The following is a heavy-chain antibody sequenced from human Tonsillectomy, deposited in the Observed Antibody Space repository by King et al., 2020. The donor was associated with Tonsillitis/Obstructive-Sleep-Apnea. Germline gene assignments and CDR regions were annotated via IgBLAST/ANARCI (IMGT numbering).Heavy chain of an antibody. V-gene: IGHV3-11*01. CDR1: GFTFSDYY. Sequence: VQLVESGGGLVKPGGSLRLSCAASGFTFSDYYMSWIRQALGKGLEWVSYISSSGSTIYYADSVKGRFTISRDNAKNSLYLQMNSLRAEDTAVYYCARDPYCTNGVCYVTRYFDLWGRGTLVTVSS. J-gene: IGHJ2*01. CDR2: ISSSGSTI. CDR3: ARDPYCTNGVCYVTRYFDL. D-gene: IGHD2-8*01.